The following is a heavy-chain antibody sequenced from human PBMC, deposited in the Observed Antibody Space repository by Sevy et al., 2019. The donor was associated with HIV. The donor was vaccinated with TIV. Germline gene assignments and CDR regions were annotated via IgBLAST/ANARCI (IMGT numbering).Heavy chain of an antibody. Sequence: GGSLRLSCAASGFTFSSYGMRWVRQAPGKGLEWVAVIWYDGSNKYYADSVKGRFTISRDNSKNTLYLQMNSLRAEDTAVYYCARDSLLPMAEDAFDIWGQGTMVTVSS. V-gene: IGHV3-33*01. CDR3: ARDSLLPMAEDAFDI. J-gene: IGHJ3*02. CDR1: GFTFSSYG. D-gene: IGHD3-10*01. CDR2: IWYDGSNK.